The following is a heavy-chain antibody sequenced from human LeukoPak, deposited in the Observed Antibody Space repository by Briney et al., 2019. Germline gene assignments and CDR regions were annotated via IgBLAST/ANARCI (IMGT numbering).Heavy chain of an antibody. CDR3: ARTLYSGYDYVFDY. V-gene: IGHV4-59*10. CDR1: GGSFSGYY. CDR2: FYSSGST. D-gene: IGHD5-12*01. Sequence: SETLSLTCAVYGGSFSGYYWSWIRQPTGKGLEWIGRFYSSGSTNYNPSLKSRVTMSVDTSKNQFSLKLSSVTAADTAVYYCARTLYSGYDYVFDYWGQGTLVTVSS. J-gene: IGHJ4*02.